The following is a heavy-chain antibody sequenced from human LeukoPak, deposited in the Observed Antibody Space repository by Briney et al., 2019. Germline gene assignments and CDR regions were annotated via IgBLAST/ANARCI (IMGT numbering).Heavy chain of an antibody. Sequence: GGSLRLSCAASGFTFSSYGIHWVRQAPGKGLEWVAFIRYDGSNKYYADSVKGRFTISRDNSKNTLYLQMNSLRAEDTAVYYCAKDRIYYYDSSGYYGYYFDYWGQGTLVTVSS. V-gene: IGHV3-30*02. CDR1: GFTFSSYG. CDR2: IRYDGSNK. J-gene: IGHJ4*02. D-gene: IGHD3-22*01. CDR3: AKDRIYYYDSSGYYGYYFDY.